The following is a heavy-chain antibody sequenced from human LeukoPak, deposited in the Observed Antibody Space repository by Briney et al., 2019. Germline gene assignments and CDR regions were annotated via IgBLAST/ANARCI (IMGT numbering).Heavy chain of an antibody. CDR3: AREVVPAAIRKRGSWFDP. CDR2: INPNSGGT. D-gene: IGHD2-2*02. V-gene: IGHV1-2*02. CDR1: GYTFTGYY. J-gene: IGHJ5*02. Sequence: ASVKVSCKASGYTFTGYYMHWVRQAPGQGLEWMGWINPNSGGTNYAQKSQGRLTMTRDTSISTAYMELSRLRSDDTAVYYCAREVVPAAIRKRGSWFDPWGQGTMVTVSS.